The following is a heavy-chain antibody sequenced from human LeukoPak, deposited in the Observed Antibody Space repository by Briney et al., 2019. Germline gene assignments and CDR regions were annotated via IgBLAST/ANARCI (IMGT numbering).Heavy chain of an antibody. CDR3: ARDPGYESWSPFWGGMDV. V-gene: IGHV3-9*01. Sequence: GRSLRLSCAASGFTFDDYAMHWVRQAPGKGLEWVSGISWNSGGIGYADSVKGRFTTSRDNAKNTLYLQMDSLRDDDTAVYYCARDPGYESWSPFWGGMDVWGNGTTVIVSS. J-gene: IGHJ6*04. CDR1: GFTFDDYA. D-gene: IGHD3-16*01. CDR2: ISWNSGGI.